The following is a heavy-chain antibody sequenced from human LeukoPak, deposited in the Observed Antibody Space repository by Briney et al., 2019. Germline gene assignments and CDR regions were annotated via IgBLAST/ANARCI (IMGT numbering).Heavy chain of an antibody. Sequence: PSETLSLTCAVYGGSFSGYYWSWIRQPPGKGLEWIGEINHSGSTNYNPSLKSRVTISVDTSKNRFSLKLSSVTAADTAVYCCARGRKSPLDYWGQGTLVTVSS. CDR1: GGSFSGYY. V-gene: IGHV4-34*01. CDR3: ARGRKSPLDY. CDR2: INHSGST. J-gene: IGHJ4*02.